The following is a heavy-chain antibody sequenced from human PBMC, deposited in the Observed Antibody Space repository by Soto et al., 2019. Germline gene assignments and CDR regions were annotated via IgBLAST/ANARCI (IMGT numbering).Heavy chain of an antibody. V-gene: IGHV4-61*08. Sequence: SETLSLTCAVSGVSISSGGYYWRWIRQPPGKGLEWIGYIYYSGSTNYNPSLKSRVTISVDTSKNQFSLKLNSMTAADTAVYYCARHNYGSGSTYFDYWGQGTLVTVSS. CDR1: GVSISSGGYY. D-gene: IGHD3-10*01. J-gene: IGHJ4*02. CDR3: ARHNYGSGSTYFDY. CDR2: IYYSGST.